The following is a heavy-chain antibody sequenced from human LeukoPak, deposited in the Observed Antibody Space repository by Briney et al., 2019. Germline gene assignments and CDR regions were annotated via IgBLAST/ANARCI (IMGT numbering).Heavy chain of an antibody. J-gene: IGHJ6*02. V-gene: IGHV3-23*01. CDR2: ISGSGGDT. D-gene: IGHD5-24*01. CDR1: GFSFSDYA. CDR3: AKQNYRGSGFVYYGMDV. Sequence: PGGSLRLSCAASGFSFSDYAMTWVRQAPGKGLEWVSAISGSGGDTYYADSVKGRFTISRDNSKNTLYLQMNSLRAEDTAVYYCAKQNYRGSGFVYYGMDVWGQGTTVTVSS.